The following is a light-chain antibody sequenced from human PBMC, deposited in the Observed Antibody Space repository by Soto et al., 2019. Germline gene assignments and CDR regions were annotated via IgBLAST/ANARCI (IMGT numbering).Light chain of an antibody. V-gene: IGLV2-14*01. CDR2: EVS. J-gene: IGLJ2*01. CDR1: TSDVGGYNY. CDR3: SSYTTTRTVV. Sequence: QSVLTQPASVSGSPGQSITISCTGTTSDVGGYNYVSWYQQHPGKAPKLMVYEVSNRPSGVSNRFSGSKSGNSASLTISGLQAEDEADYYCSSYTTTRTVVFGEGTKVTVL.